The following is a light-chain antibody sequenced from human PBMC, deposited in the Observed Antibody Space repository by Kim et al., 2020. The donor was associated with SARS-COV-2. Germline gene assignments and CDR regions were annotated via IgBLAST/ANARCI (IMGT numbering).Light chain of an antibody. CDR2: DAS. CDR3: QQRNSWPPAVT. Sequence: PEERATLSCRASQSIDTYLAWYQQRPGQAPRLLVYDASNRATGVPDRFSGSGSGTDFTRTISSLEPEDFSTYYCQQRNSWPPAVTFGGGTKVDIK. CDR1: QSIDTY. V-gene: IGKV3-11*01. J-gene: IGKJ4*01.